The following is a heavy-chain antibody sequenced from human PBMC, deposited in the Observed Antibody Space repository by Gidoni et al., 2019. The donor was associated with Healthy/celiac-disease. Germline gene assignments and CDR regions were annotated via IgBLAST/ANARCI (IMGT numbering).Heavy chain of an antibody. J-gene: IGHJ1*01. CDR2: IYSGGST. V-gene: IGHV3-66*02. D-gene: IGHD4-17*01. CDR3: AREGSTVTFQH. CDR1: GFTVSSNY. Sequence: EVQLVESGGGLVQPGVSLRLSCAASGFTVSSNYMSWVRQAPGKGLEWVSVIYSGGSTYYADSVKGRFTISRDNSKNTLYLQMNSLRAEDTAVYYCAREGSTVTFQHWGQGTLVTVSS.